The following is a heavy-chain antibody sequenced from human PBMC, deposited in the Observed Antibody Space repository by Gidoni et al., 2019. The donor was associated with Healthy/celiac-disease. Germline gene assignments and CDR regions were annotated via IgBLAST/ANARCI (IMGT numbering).Heavy chain of an antibody. V-gene: IGHV3-48*01. CDR2: ISSSSSTI. CDR1: GFTFSSYN. CDR3: AREAIRAFDI. Sequence: EVQLVESGGGWVQPGGSLRLSCAASGFTFSSYNMNWVRQAPGKGLEWVSYISSSSSTIYYADSVKGRFTISRDNAKNSLYLQMNSLRAEDTAVYYCAREAIRAFDIWGQGTMVTVSS. J-gene: IGHJ3*02.